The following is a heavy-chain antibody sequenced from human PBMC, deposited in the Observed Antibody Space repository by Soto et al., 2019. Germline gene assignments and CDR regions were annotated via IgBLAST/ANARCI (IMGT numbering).Heavy chain of an antibody. CDR3: ASRTAYCSGGSCYPPFDY. D-gene: IGHD2-15*01. CDR1: GGTFSSYA. J-gene: IGHJ4*02. Sequence: GASVKVSCKASGGTFSSYAISWVRQAPGQGLEWMGGIIPIFGTANYAQKFQGRVTITADESTSTAYMELSSLRSEDTAVYYCASRTAYCSGGSCYPPFDYWGQGTLVTLSS. CDR2: IIPIFGTA. V-gene: IGHV1-69*13.